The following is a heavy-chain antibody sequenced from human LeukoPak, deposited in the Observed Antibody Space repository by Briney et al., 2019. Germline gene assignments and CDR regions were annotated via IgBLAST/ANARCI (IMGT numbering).Heavy chain of an antibody. CDR1: GGSINTYY. V-gene: IGHV4-59*01. CDR2: IYYSGST. Sequence: PSETLSLICTVSGGSINTYYWSWIRQPPGKGLEWIGYIYYSGSTNYNPSLKSRVTISVDRSKNQFSLNLTSVTAADTAVYYCARGEHFASGSYHYWGQGTLVTVAS. D-gene: IGHD3-10*01. J-gene: IGHJ4*02. CDR3: ARGEHFASGSYHY.